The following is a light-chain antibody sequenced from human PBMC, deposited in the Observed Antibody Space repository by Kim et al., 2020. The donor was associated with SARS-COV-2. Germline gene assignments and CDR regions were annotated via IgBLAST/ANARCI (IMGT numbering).Light chain of an antibody. V-gene: IGLV2-8*01. CDR3: SSYAGNNIFV. J-gene: IGLJ1*01. CDR1: SSDIGTYNY. Sequence: QSALTQPPSASGSPGQSVAISCTGTSSDIGTYNYVSWYQQHPGRAPKLMIYEVTKWPSGVPDRFSGSKSGNTASLTVSGLQAEDEADYYCSSYAGNNIFVFGTGTKVTVL. CDR2: EVT.